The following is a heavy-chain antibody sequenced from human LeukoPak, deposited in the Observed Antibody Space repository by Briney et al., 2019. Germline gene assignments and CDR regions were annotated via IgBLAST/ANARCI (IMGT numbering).Heavy chain of an antibody. J-gene: IGHJ4*02. D-gene: IGHD6-13*01. CDR3: ARGAAIETSRFDY. CDR1: GFTVSTNF. Sequence: GGSLRLSCAASGFTVSTNFMSWVRQAPGKGLEWVSIIYSGGSTYYTDSVKDRFTISRDNAKNSLYLQMNSLRAEDTAVYYCARGAAIETSRFDYWGQGTRVTVSS. V-gene: IGHV3-66*01. CDR2: IYSGGST.